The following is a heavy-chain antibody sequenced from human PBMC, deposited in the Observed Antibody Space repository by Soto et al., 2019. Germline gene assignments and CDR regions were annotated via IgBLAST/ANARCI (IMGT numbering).Heavy chain of an antibody. Sequence: EVQLLESGGGLVQPGGSLRLSCAASGFTFSSYAMSWVRQAPRKGLEWVSAIRGSGGSTYYADSVKGRFTISRDNCKNTLYLQMNSLRAEDTAVYYCAKWYDFWSGPTSPSRNYMDVWGKGTTVTVSS. CDR1: GFTFSSYA. J-gene: IGHJ6*03. D-gene: IGHD3-3*01. CDR2: IRGSGGST. CDR3: AKWYDFWSGPTSPSRNYMDV. V-gene: IGHV3-23*01.